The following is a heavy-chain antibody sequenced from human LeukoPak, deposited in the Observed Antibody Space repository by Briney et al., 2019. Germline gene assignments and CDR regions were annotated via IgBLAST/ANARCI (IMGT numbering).Heavy chain of an antibody. CDR3: ATSLTGYYADAFDI. CDR1: GGSISSYY. J-gene: IGHJ3*02. CDR2: IYYSGST. V-gene: IGHV4-59*01. D-gene: IGHD3-9*01. Sequence: SETLSLTCTVSGGSISSYYWSWIRQPPGKGLEWIGYIYYSGSTNYNPSLKSRVTISVDTSKNQFSLKLSSVTAADTAVYYCATSLTGYYADAFDIWGQGTMVTVSS.